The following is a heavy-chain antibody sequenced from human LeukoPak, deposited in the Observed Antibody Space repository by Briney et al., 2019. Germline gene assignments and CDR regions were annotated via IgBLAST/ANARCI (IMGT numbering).Heavy chain of an antibody. D-gene: IGHD2-15*01. CDR2: IYSGGST. Sequence: HPGGSLRLSCAASGFTVSSNYMSWVRQAPGKGLEWVSVIYSGGSTYYADSVKGRFTISRDNSKNTLYLQMNSLRAEDTAVYYCATYCSGGSCYPWGQGTLVTVSS. V-gene: IGHV3-66*01. CDR1: GFTVSSNY. J-gene: IGHJ5*02. CDR3: ATYCSGGSCYP.